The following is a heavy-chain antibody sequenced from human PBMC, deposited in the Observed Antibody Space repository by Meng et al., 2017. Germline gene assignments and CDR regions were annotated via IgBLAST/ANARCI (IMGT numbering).Heavy chain of an antibody. CDR3: ARDEDISAAGKLFGDY. Sequence: VELEQSGAEVKKPGAPVKVSCTPSGYTFPDYYIPWVRRAPGQGLEWMGRINPKSGDTHYAQKFQARVTMTGDTSISTAYMELSGLRSDDTAMYYCARDEDISAAGKLFGDYWGQGTLVTVSS. CDR1: GYTFPDYY. D-gene: IGHD6-25*01. CDR2: INPKSGDT. J-gene: IGHJ4*02. V-gene: IGHV1-2*06.